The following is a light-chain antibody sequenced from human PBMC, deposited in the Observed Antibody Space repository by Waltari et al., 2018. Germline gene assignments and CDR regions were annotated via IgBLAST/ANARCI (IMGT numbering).Light chain of an antibody. V-gene: IGLV2-11*01. CDR2: HVT. CDR3: CSYADTYTAV. CDR1: SSDVGGYYF. Sequence: QSALTQPRSVSGSPGQSVTISCTGTSSDVGGYYFFSGSHQPPGKAPKPILYHVTRRPSGVPGGFAGSKSGNTASRTISGLQAEDEAEYYCCSYADTYTAVFGGGTKVTVL. J-gene: IGLJ3*02.